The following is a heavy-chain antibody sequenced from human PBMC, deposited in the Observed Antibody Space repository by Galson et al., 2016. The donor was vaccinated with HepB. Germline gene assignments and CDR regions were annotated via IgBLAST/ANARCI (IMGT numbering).Heavy chain of an antibody. D-gene: IGHD2-15*01. V-gene: IGHV1-8*01. J-gene: IGHJ5*02. CDR3: ARGLRYCSGGSCYIIDP. Sequence: SVKVSCKASGYTFTSYDINWVRQATGQGLEWMGWMNPNSGNTGYAQKFQGRVTMTRNTSISTTSMELSSLRSEDTAVYYCARGLRYCSGGSCYIIDPWVQGTLVTVSS. CDR1: GYTFTSYD. CDR2: MNPNSGNT.